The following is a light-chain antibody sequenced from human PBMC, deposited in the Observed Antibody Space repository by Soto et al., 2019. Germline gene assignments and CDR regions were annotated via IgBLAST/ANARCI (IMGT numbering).Light chain of an antibody. CDR3: QQRSDWPLGT. CDR1: QSVSSY. Sequence: EIVLTQSPATLSLSPGERATLSCRASQSVSSYLAWFQQKPGQAPRLLIYDASNRATGIPARFSGSGSGTDFTLTISSLEPEDFAVYFCQQRSDWPLGTFGQGTRWIS. J-gene: IGKJ1*01. V-gene: IGKV3-11*01. CDR2: DAS.